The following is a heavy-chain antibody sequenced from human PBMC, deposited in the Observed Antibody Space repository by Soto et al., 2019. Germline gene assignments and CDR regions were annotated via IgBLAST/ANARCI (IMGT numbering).Heavy chain of an antibody. D-gene: IGHD5-18*01. Sequence: QVQLVQSGAEVKKPGSSVKVSCKASGGTFSSYAISWVRQAPGQGLEWMGGIIPIFGTANYAQKFQGRVTITACESTSTAYMELSSLRSEDTAVYYCARDGTATYVNYYGMDVWGQGTTVTVSS. J-gene: IGHJ6*02. CDR3: ARDGTATYVNYYGMDV. CDR1: GGTFSSYA. V-gene: IGHV1-69*01. CDR2: IIPIFGTA.